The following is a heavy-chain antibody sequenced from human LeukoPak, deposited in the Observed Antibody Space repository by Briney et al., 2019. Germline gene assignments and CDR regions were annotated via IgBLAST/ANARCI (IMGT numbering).Heavy chain of an antibody. Sequence: GGSLRLSCAASGFTFSSYGMHWVRQAPGKGLEWVAVISYDGSNKYYADSVKGRFTISRDNSKNTLYLQMNSLRAEDTAVYYCAKGLGTVVTGVSVAFDYWGQGTLVTVSS. D-gene: IGHD4-23*01. CDR1: GFTFSSYG. V-gene: IGHV3-30*18. J-gene: IGHJ4*02. CDR3: AKGLGTVVTGVSVAFDY. CDR2: ISYDGSNK.